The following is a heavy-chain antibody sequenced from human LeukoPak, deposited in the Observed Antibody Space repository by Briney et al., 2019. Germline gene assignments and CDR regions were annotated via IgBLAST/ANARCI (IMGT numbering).Heavy chain of an antibody. Sequence: GGSLILSCAASGFSFSTYWMNWVRQPPGKGLEWVANIMRDGSEKYYVDSVKGRFTISRDNAKNSLYLQMNSLRAEDTAVYYCARDPSRGYSYGYADYWGQGSLVIVSS. CDR1: GFSFSTYW. CDR2: IMRDGSEK. J-gene: IGHJ4*02. V-gene: IGHV3-7*01. D-gene: IGHD5-18*01. CDR3: ARDPSRGYSYGYADY.